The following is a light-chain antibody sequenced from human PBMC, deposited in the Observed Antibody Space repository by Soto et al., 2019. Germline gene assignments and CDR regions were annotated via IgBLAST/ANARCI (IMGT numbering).Light chain of an antibody. CDR1: QSISNN. CDR3: HQYNNWPPMHT. CDR2: AAS. Sequence: IVMTQSPATLSVFPGEIATLSCRASQSISNNLAWLQQKPGQAPRLLIYAASTRATGVPARFSGSGSGTDFTLTISSLQPEDFAVYYCHQYNNWPPMHTFGQGTKLEIK. V-gene: IGKV3-15*01. J-gene: IGKJ2*01.